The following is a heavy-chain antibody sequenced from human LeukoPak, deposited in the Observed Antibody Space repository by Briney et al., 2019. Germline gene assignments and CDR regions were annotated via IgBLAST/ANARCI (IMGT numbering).Heavy chain of an antibody. CDR2: IIPIFGTA. Sequence: SVKVSCKASGGTFSSYAISWVRQAPGQGLEWMGGIIPIFGTANYAQKFQGRVTITADESTSTAYMELSSLRSEDTAVYYCARVGRLYYDSSGYYFDYWGQGTLVTVSS. D-gene: IGHD3-22*01. CDR3: ARVGRLYYDSSGYYFDY. V-gene: IGHV1-69*01. J-gene: IGHJ4*02. CDR1: GGTFSSYA.